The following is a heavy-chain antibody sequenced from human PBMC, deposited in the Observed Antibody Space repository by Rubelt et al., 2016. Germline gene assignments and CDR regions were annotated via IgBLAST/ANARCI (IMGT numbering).Heavy chain of an antibody. CDR3: SGLMGYSTIDY. CDR1: GSRFTNYW. V-gene: IGHV5-51*01. J-gene: IGHJ4*02. Sequence: EVQLVQSGAEVKKPGESLKISCKGSGSRFTNYWIGWVRQMPGKGLEWMGIIHPGDSATRYSPAFQGQVTISADKSITTAYLQWSSLKASDTAIYYCSGLMGYSTIDYWGQGTLVTVSS. CDR2: IHPGDSAT. D-gene: IGHD5-12*01.